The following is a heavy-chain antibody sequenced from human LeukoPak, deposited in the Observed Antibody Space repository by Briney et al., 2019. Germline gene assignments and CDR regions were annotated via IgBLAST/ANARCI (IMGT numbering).Heavy chain of an antibody. Sequence: GGSLRLSCAASGFTFSDYEMNWVRQAPGKGLEWLSHISVSGTTIHYADSVKGRFTISRDNAKNSVYLQMASLRAEDTAVHYCVRAHHPGGWFDPWGQGTLVTVSS. D-gene: IGHD3-10*01. CDR3: VRAHHPGGWFDP. CDR1: GFTFSDYE. J-gene: IGHJ5*02. CDR2: ISVSGTTI. V-gene: IGHV3-48*01.